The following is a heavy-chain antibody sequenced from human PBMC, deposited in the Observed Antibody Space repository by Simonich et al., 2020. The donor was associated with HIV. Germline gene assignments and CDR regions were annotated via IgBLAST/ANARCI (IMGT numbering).Heavy chain of an antibody. CDR2: INHSGRT. J-gene: IGHJ5*02. D-gene: IGHD2-2*01. V-gene: IGHV4-34*01. CDR1: GGSCIKYY. CDR3: ARHMCSAISCFEGYNWFDP. Sequence: QVQLQQWGAGLLKPSETLSLTCAVDGGSCIKYYWRWIPQPPGKWLKWIGEINHSGRTKYNASLKSRVNISVDTSKNQFSRKLTSVTAADTAVYYCARHMCSAISCFEGYNWFDPWGQGNLVTVSS.